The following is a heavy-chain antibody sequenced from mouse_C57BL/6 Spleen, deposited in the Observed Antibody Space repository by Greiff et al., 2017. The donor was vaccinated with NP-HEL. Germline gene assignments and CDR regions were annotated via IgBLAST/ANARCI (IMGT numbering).Heavy chain of an antibody. CDR1: GYTFTDYN. J-gene: IGHJ1*03. CDR3: ARERNYYGSSGYFDV. Sequence: VQLQQSGPELVKPGASVKIPCKASGYTFTDYNMAWVKQSHGQSLEWIGDINPNNGGTIYNQKFKGKATLTVDKSSSTAYMELRSLTSEDTAVYYCARERNYYGSSGYFDVWGTGTTVTVSS. D-gene: IGHD1-1*01. CDR2: INPNNGGT. V-gene: IGHV1-18*01.